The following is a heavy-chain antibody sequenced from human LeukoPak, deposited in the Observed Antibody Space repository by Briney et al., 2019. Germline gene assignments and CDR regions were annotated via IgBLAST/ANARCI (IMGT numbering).Heavy chain of an antibody. CDR3: VRDASSGWYVDSHYGMDV. D-gene: IGHD6-19*01. CDR1: GFTFSSFE. CDR2: ISSSGSTI. Sequence: GGSLRLSCAASGFTFSSFEMNWVRQAPGKGLEWVSYISSSGSTIHYADSVKGRFTISRDNAKNSLYPQMNSLRAEDTAVHYCVRDASSGWYVDSHYGMDVWGQGTTVTVSS. J-gene: IGHJ6*02. V-gene: IGHV3-48*03.